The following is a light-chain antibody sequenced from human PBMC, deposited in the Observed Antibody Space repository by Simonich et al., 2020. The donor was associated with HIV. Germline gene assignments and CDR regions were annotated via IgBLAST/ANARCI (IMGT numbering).Light chain of an antibody. V-gene: IGKV3D-20*01. J-gene: IGKJ1*01. CDR1: QSVSIN. Sequence: EIVMTQSPATLSVSPGERATLSCRAIQSVSINLAWYQQKPGLAPRLLIYDASSRATGIPDRFSGSGSGTDFTLTISRLEPEDFAVYYCQQYGSSPRTFGQGTKVEIK. CDR3: QQYGSSPRT. CDR2: DAS.